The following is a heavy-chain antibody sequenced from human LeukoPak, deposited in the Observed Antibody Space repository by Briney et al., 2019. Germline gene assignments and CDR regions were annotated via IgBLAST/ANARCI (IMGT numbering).Heavy chain of an antibody. V-gene: IGHV4-59*01. CDR2: IYYSGST. Sequence: PSETLSLTCTVSGGSISTYCWSWIRQPPGKGLEWIGYIYYSGSTNYNPSLKSRVTISIDASKNQFSLILSSVTAADTAVYYCARHDPPRKGIVGATDFNYWGQGTLVTVSS. CDR3: ARHDPPRKGIVGATDFNY. CDR1: GGSISTYC. D-gene: IGHD1-26*01. J-gene: IGHJ4*02.